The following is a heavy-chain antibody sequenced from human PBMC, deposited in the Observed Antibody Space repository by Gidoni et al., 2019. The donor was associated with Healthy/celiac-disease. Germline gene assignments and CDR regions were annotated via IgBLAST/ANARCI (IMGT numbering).Heavy chain of an antibody. J-gene: IGHJ6*02. D-gene: IGHD3-22*01. CDR2: IIPILGIA. CDR3: ARDLHYDSRIWAVYYYYGMDV. Sequence: QVQLVQSGAEVKKPGSSVKVSCKASGGTFSSYAIRWVRQAPGQGLEWMGRIIPILGIANYAQKFQGRVTITADKSTSTADMELSSLRSEDTAVYYCARDLHYDSRIWAVYYYYGMDVWGQGTTVTVSS. CDR1: GGTFSSYA. V-gene: IGHV1-69*04.